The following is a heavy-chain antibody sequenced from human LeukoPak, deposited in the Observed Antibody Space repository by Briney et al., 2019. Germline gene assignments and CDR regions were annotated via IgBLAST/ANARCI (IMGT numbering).Heavy chain of an antibody. CDR2: IYYSGST. CDR1: GGSISSYY. CDR3: ARGGRRYDLPFDY. Sequence: SETLSLTCTVSGGSISSYYWSWIRQPPGKGLEWIGYIYYSGSTNYNPSLKSRLTISVDTSKNQFSLKLSSVTAADTAVYYCARGGRRYDLPFDYWGQGTLVTVSS. V-gene: IGHV4-59*12. D-gene: IGHD3-3*01. J-gene: IGHJ4*02.